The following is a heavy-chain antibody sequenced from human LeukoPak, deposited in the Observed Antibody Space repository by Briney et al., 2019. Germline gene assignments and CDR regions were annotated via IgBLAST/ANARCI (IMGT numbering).Heavy chain of an antibody. V-gene: IGHV1-8*03. CDR3: ARGLWGDFWSGDYYYYYMDV. Sequence: ASVKVSCKASGYTFTRYDINWVRQATGQGLEWMGWMNPNRGDTGYAQKFQGGVTITRNTSISTAYMELSSLRSVDTAVYYCARGLWGDFWSGDYYYYYMDVWGKGTTVTVSS. CDR2: MNPNRGDT. J-gene: IGHJ6*03. CDR1: GYTFTRYD. D-gene: IGHD3-3*01.